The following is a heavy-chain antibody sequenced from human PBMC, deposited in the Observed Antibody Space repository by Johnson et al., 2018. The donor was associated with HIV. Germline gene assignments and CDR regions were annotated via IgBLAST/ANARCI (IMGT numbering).Heavy chain of an antibody. Sequence: VQLVESGGGLVQPGGSLRLSCAASGFTFSTYALHWVRQAPGKGLEYVSAISSNGGSTYYAKSVAGRFTISRDNSKNRLYIQMGSMGAEEMAVYYCAIPCYYASSAYHWGQGTMVTVSS. D-gene: IGHD3-22*01. J-gene: IGHJ3*01. CDR3: AIPCYYASSAYH. CDR2: ISSNGGST. CDR1: GFTFSTYA. V-gene: IGHV3-64*01.